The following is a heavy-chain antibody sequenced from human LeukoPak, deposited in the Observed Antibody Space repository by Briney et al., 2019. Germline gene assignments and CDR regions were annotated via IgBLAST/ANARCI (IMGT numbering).Heavy chain of an antibody. CDR2: ISYDGSNK. D-gene: IGHD2-2*01. CDR3: AKDGCRITSCHVLVDP. Sequence: PGGSLRLSCAASGITFSSYAMSWVRQAPGKGLEWVAVISYDGSNKYFADSVKGRFTISRDNSKNTLYLQMDGLRAEDTAVYYCAKDGCRITSCHVLVDPWGQGTLVTVSS. CDR1: GITFSSYA. J-gene: IGHJ5*02. V-gene: IGHV3-30*18.